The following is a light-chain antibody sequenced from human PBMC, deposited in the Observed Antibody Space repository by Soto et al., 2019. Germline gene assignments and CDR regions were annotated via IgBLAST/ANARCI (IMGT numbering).Light chain of an antibody. V-gene: IGKV1-16*01. CDR2: DIS. CDR3: QQYDTSPYT. Sequence: DIKMTQSPSSLSASIGDRVTITCRASQGIYNYLAWFQQKPGKAPKSLIFDISTLQTGVPSRFSGSGYGTHFTLTISSLQPEDFATYYCQQYDTSPYTFGPGTKVTI. J-gene: IGKJ3*01. CDR1: QGIYNY.